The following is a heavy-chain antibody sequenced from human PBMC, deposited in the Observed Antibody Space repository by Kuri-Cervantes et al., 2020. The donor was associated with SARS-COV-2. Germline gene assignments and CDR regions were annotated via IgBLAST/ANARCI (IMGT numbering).Heavy chain of an antibody. V-gene: IGHV4-39*07. Sequence: AETLSLTCTVPGAPIISISYYWGGIRQPPGKGLEWIGSIDYSGSTYYNPSLKSRVTISVDTSKNQFSLRLSSVTAADTGVYYCARASTTIYGVLIALFSSNAFGIWGQGTMVTVSS. CDR3: ARASTTIYGVLIALFSSNAFGI. D-gene: IGHD3-3*01. J-gene: IGHJ3*02. CDR2: IDYSGST. CDR1: GAPIISISYY.